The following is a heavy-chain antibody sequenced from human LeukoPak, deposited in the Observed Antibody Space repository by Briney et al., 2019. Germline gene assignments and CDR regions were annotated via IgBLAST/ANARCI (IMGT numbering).Heavy chain of an antibody. J-gene: IGHJ5*02. CDR3: ARVPSVEAATAWFDP. Sequence: PGGSLRLSCAGSGFIFSTYAMSWVRQAPGKGLEWVSSTTGSGDNTYYADSVKGRFTISRDNSKNTLYLQMNSLRVEDTAVYYCARVPSVEAATAWFDPWGQGTLVTVSS. CDR1: GFIFSTYA. CDR2: TTGSGDNT. D-gene: IGHD2-15*01. V-gene: IGHV3-23*01.